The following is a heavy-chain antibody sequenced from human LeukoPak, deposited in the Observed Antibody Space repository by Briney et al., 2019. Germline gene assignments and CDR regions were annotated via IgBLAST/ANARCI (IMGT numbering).Heavy chain of an antibody. D-gene: IGHD6-19*01. CDR1: RFTFSNYW. J-gene: IGHJ4*02. Sequence: PGGSLRLSCAASRFTFSNYWMSWVRQAPGKGLEWVANIKQDGSEKYYVDSVKGRFTISRDNAKNSLYLQMNTLRAEDTAVYYCARGRMAVAGSYEYWGQGTLVTVSS. CDR2: IKQDGSEK. V-gene: IGHV3-7*05. CDR3: ARGRMAVAGSYEY.